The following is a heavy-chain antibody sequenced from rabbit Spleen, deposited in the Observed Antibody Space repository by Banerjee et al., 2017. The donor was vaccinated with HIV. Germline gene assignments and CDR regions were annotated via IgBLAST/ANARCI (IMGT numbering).Heavy chain of an antibody. CDR1: GFSFSSSYY. J-gene: IGHJ6*01. V-gene: IGHV1S45*01. Sequence: QEQLEESGGDLVKPGASLTLTCTASGFSFSSSYYMCWVRQAPGKGLEWIACIDSGSSGFTYFASWAKGRFIISKTSSTTVTLQMTSLTAADTATYFCARDSGSSFSSYGMDLWGQGTLVTVS. CDR3: ARDSGSSFSSYGMDL. CDR2: IDSGSSGFT. D-gene: IGHD8-1*01.